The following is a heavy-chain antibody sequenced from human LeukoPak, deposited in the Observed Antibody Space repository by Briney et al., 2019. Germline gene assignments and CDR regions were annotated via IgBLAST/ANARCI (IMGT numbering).Heavy chain of an antibody. CDR2: ISWNSGSI. CDR1: GFTFDDYA. Sequence: PGRSLRLSCAASGFTFDDYAMHWVRQAPGKGLEWVSGISWNSGSIGYADSVKGRFTISRDNAKSSLYLQMNSLRAEDTALYYCAKDMSAGYYDRSGYEFDYWGQGTWSPSPQ. V-gene: IGHV3-9*01. J-gene: IGHJ4*02. CDR3: AKDMSAGYYDRSGYEFDY. D-gene: IGHD3-22*01.